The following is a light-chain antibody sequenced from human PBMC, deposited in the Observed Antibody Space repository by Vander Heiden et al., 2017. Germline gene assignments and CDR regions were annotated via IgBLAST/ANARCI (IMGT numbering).Light chain of an antibody. CDR3: QQSYSTPWT. CDR2: AAS. V-gene: IGKV1-39*01. CDR1: QSISSY. Sequence: DIQMIQSPSSLSASVGDRVTITCRASQSISSYLNWYQQKPGKVPKLLIYAASSLQSGVPSRFSGSGSGTDFTLTISSLQPEDFATYYCQQSYSTPWTFGQGTKVEIK. J-gene: IGKJ1*01.